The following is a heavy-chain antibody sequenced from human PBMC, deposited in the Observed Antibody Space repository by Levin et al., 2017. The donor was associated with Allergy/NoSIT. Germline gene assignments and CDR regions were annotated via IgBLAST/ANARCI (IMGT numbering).Heavy chain of an antibody. J-gene: IGHJ4*02. V-gene: IGHV3-21*01. CDR1: GFTFSSYS. Sequence: KPGGSLRLSCAASGFTFSSYSMNWVRQAPGKGLEWVSSISSSSSYIYYADSVKGRFTISRDNAKNSLYLQMNSLRAEDTAVYYCARVGGSHRRGPFDYWGQGTLVTVSS. CDR2: ISSSSSYI. D-gene: IGHD1-14*01. CDR3: ARVGGSHRRGPFDY.